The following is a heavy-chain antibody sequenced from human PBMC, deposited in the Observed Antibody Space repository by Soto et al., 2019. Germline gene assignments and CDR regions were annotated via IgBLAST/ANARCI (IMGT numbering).Heavy chain of an antibody. D-gene: IGHD6-19*01. CDR1: GDRFTRYW. V-gene: IGHV5-51*01. CDR3: AREHSSGRSSSDY. J-gene: IGHJ4*02. CDR2: IYPGDSDT. Sequence: PVESLTVACKGSGDRFTRYWIGWVLQMPGKGLEWMGIIYPGDSDTRYSPSFQGQVTISADKSISTAYLQWSSLKASDTAMYYCAREHSSGRSSSDYWGQGTLVTGSS.